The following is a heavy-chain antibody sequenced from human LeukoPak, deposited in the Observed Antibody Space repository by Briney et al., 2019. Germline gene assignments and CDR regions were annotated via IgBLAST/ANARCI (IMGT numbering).Heavy chain of an antibody. CDR2: ISYSGNT. J-gene: IGHJ3*02. V-gene: IGHV4-39*01. Sequence: SETLSLTCTVSGGSIISSDYHWGWVRQPPGKGLEWIGTISYSGNTDYNPSLKSRVTISVDTSNNQFSLRLGSVTAADTAVYHCARHCCSGPAKRVFDIWGQGTMVTVSS. D-gene: IGHD2-15*01. CDR1: GGSIISSDYH. CDR3: ARHCCSGPAKRVFDI.